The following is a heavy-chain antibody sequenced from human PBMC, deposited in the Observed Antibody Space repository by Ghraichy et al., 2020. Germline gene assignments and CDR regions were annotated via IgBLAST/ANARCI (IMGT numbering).Heavy chain of an antibody. Sequence: ASVKVSCKASGYTFTSYGISWVRQAPGQGLEWMGWISAYNGNTNYAQKLQGRVTMTSDTSTSTAYMELRSLRSDDTAVYYCARDRRGQREWELQKNFDYWGQGTLVTVSS. D-gene: IGHD1-26*01. CDR1: GYTFTSYG. J-gene: IGHJ4*02. V-gene: IGHV1-18*01. CDR2: ISAYNGNT. CDR3: ARDRRGQREWELQKNFDY.